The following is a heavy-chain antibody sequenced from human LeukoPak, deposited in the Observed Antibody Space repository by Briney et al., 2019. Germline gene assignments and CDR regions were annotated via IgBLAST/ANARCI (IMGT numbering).Heavy chain of an antibody. CDR1: GYTFTGYY. CDR2: INPASGVT. D-gene: IGHD3-22*01. Sequence: GASAKVSCKASGYTFTGYYMHWVRQAPGQGLEWMGWINPASGVTNCAQKFQDWVTMTRDTSISTAYMELSRLKSDDAAVYYCAKGDDSSAYYRDGYFDSWGQGTLVTVSS. V-gene: IGHV1-2*04. J-gene: IGHJ4*02. CDR3: AKGDDSSAYYRDGYFDS.